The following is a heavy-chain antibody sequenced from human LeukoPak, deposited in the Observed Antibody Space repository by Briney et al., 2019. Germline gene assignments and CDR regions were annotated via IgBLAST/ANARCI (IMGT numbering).Heavy chain of an antibody. D-gene: IGHD3-3*01. CDR2: IHYSGST. Sequence: NPSGTLSLTCTVSGGSISSYYWSWIRQPPGKGLEWIGYIHYSGSTNYKPSLKSRVTISVDTSKNQFSLKLSSVTAADTAVYYCARDSRNTIFGVVWGQGTLATVSS. CDR1: GGSISSYY. V-gene: IGHV4-59*01. J-gene: IGHJ4*02. CDR3: ARDSRNTIFGVV.